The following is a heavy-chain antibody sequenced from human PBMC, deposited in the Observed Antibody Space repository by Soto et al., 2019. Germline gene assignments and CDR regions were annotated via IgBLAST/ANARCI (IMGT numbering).Heavy chain of an antibody. CDR3: GRQGGDGYLIAY. D-gene: IGHD3-16*01. CDR2: IDPSDSYT. J-gene: IGHJ4*01. V-gene: IGHV5-10-1*01. Sequence: GGALKISCEGSGYDVKNEWISWVRQMPGKGLEWMGRIDPSDSYTNYSPSFQGHVTFLVDKSISTTYLQWSSLKASDTAVYYCGRQGGDGYLIAYWGQGTLVAGSS. CDR1: GYDVKNEW.